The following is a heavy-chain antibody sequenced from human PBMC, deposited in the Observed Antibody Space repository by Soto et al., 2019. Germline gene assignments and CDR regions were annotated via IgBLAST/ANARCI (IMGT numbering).Heavy chain of an antibody. V-gene: IGHV1-58*02. CDR2: IVVGSGNT. J-gene: IGHJ6*02. D-gene: IGHD3-3*01. CDR3: ARNLLTIFGVVIGSGYYYGMDV. Sequence: GASVKVSCKASGFTFTSSAMQWVRQARGQRLEWIGWIVVGSGNTNYAQKFQERVTITRDMSTSTAYMELSSLRSEDTAVYYCARNLLTIFGVVIGSGYYYGMDVWGQGTTVTVSS. CDR1: GFTFTSSA.